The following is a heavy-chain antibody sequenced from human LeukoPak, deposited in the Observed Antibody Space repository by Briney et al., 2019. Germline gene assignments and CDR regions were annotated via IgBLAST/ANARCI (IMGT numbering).Heavy chain of an antibody. CDR2: IQYDGNNK. CDR1: GFIFSSYD. Sequence: GGSLRLSCAASGFIFSSYDMHWVRQAPGKGLEWVAFIQYDGNNKYYTDSVKGRFTISRDNSKNTLYLQMNSLRVEDTAVFYCAKRAAYYGDYDYWGQGTLVTVSS. V-gene: IGHV3-30*02. J-gene: IGHJ4*02. CDR3: AKRAAYYGDYDY. D-gene: IGHD4-17*01.